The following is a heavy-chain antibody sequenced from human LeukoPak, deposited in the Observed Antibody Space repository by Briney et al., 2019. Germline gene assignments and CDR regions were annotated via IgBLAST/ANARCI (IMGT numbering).Heavy chain of an antibody. CDR2: IYYSGST. Sequence: SETLSLTCTVSGGSISSYYWSWIRQPPGKGLEWIGYIYYSGSTNYNPSLKSRVTISVDPSKNQFSLKLSSVTAADTAVYYYAREHSGDSSHHGGQGTLVTVSS. J-gene: IGHJ4*02. CDR3: AREHSGDSSHH. CDR1: GGSISSYY. D-gene: IGHD4-17*01. V-gene: IGHV4-59*01.